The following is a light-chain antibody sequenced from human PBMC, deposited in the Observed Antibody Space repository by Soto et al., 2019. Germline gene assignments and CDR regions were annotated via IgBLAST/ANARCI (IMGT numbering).Light chain of an antibody. CDR3: QQSYSSPPT. J-gene: IGKJ1*01. Sequence: DIQMTQSPPSVSASVGDRVTITCRASQDVGKWLAWYQQKPGKAPTLLIHGASSLQSGVPPRYSGSGHGTDFTLTISSLQPEDFATYYCQQSYSSPPTFGQGTKVAIK. CDR1: QDVGKW. V-gene: IGKV1-12*01. CDR2: GAS.